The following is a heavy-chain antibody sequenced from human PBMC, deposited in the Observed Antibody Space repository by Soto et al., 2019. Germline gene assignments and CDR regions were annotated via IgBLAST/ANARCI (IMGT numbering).Heavy chain of an antibody. V-gene: IGHV3-33*01. CDR2: IWYDGSNK. Sequence: RLSCAASGFTFSSYGMHWVRQAPGKGLEWVAVIWYDGSNKYYADSVKGRFTISRDNSKNTLYLQMNSLRAEDTAVYYCAGGPQIKWELDYWGQGTQVTVSS. CDR1: GFTFSSYG. J-gene: IGHJ4*02. D-gene: IGHD1-26*01. CDR3: AGGPQIKWELDY.